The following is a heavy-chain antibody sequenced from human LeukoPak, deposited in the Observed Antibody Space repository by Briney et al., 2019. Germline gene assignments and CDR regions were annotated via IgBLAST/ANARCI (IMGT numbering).Heavy chain of an antibody. CDR1: GFTFSNYG. Sequence: PGGSLRLSCVASGFTFSNYGMHWVRQAPGKGLEWLSYISASSDTIYYADSVKGRFTISRDNAKNSLYLQMNSLRAEDTAVYYCAREGHPEKYSGSYWVFDYWGQGTLVTVSS. CDR3: AREGHPEKYSGSYWVFDY. CDR2: ISASSDTI. V-gene: IGHV3-48*04. D-gene: IGHD1-26*01. J-gene: IGHJ4*02.